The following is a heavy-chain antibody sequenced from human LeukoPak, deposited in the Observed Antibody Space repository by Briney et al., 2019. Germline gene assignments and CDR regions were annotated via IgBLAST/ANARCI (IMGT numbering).Heavy chain of an antibody. CDR3: ARDRVVVTAYYGMDV. V-gene: IGHV4-61*01. Sequence: SETLSLTCTVSGGSFSSDYYYWSWIRQSPGKGLEWIGYIYYSGSTSYSPSLKSRVTISVDTSKNQLSLKLSSVTAADTAVYYCARDRVVVTAYYGMDVWGQGTTVTVSS. J-gene: IGHJ6*02. CDR2: IYYSGST. D-gene: IGHD2-21*02. CDR1: GGSFSSDYYY.